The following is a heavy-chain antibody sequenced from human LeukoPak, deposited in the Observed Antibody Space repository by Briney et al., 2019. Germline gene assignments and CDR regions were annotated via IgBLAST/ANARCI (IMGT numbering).Heavy chain of an antibody. CDR2: IVASYEGT. J-gene: IGHJ5*02. CDR1: GFTFSSYA. CDR3: AKGKAGGLVDLFDP. Sequence: PGGSLRLSCAASGFTFSSYAMMWVRQAPGKGLEWVSIIVASYEGTFYANSVKGRFTISRDNSKSTLSLQMNSLRAEDTAVYYCAKGKAGGLVDLFDPWGQGTLVTVSS. D-gene: IGHD3/OR15-3a*01. V-gene: IGHV3-23*01.